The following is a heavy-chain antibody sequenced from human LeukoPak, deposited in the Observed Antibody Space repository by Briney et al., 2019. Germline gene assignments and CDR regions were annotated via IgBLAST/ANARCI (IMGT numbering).Heavy chain of an antibody. Sequence: GGSLRLSCAASGFTFSSYGMSWVRQAPGKGLEWVSAISGSGGSTYYADSVKGRFTISRDNSKYTLYLQLNSLRAEDTAVYYCAKDRSGSLDIWGQGTMVTVSS. CDR1: GFTFSSYG. V-gene: IGHV3-23*01. CDR3: AKDRSGSLDI. CDR2: ISGSGGST. J-gene: IGHJ3*02. D-gene: IGHD1-26*01.